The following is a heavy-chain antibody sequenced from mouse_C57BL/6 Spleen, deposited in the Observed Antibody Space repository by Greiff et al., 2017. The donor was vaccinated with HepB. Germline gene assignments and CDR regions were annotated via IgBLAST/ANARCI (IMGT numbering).Heavy chain of an antibody. CDR3: ARKAEFYYGSSYTYAMDY. V-gene: IGHV5-17*01. D-gene: IGHD1-1*01. CDR1: GFTFSDYG. J-gene: IGHJ4*01. Sequence: VQLKESGGGLVKPGGSLKLSCAASGFTFSDYGMHWVRQAPEKGLEWVAYISSGSSTIYYADKVKGRFTISRDNAKNTLFMQMTSLRSEDTAMYYCARKAEFYYGSSYTYAMDYWGLGTSITVSS. CDR2: ISSGSSTI.